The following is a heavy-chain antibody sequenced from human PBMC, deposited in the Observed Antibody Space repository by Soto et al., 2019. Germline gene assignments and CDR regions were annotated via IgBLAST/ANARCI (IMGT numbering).Heavy chain of an antibody. CDR3: ARRYGKNAFDI. D-gene: IGHD5-18*01. CDR1: GGSISSSSYY. Sequence: PSETLSLTCTVSGGSISSSSYYWGWIRQPPGKGLEWIGYIYYSGSTNYNPSLKSRVTISVDTSKNQFSLKLSSVTAADTAVYYCARRYGKNAFDIWGQGTMVTVSS. J-gene: IGHJ3*02. CDR2: IYYSGST. V-gene: IGHV4-61*05.